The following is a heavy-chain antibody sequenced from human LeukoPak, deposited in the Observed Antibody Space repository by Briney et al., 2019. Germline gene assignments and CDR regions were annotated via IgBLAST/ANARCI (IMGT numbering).Heavy chain of an antibody. V-gene: IGHV3-7*01. CDR3: ARELTIFVVVISDPYYYYGMDV. CDR1: GFTFSSYW. Sequence: GGSLRLSCAASGFTFSSYWMSWVRQAPGKGLEWVANIKQDGSEKYYVDSVKGRFTISRDNAKNSLYLQMNSLRAEDTAVYYCARELTIFVVVISDPYYYYGMDVWGQGTTVTVSS. D-gene: IGHD3-3*01. CDR2: IKQDGSEK. J-gene: IGHJ6*02.